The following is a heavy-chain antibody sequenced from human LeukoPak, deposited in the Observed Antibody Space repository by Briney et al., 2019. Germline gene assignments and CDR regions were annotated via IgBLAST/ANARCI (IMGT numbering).Heavy chain of an antibody. CDR1: GFTFSSYS. Sequence: PGGSLRLSCAASGFTFSSYSMNWVRQAPGKGLEWVSSISSSSSYIYYADSVKGRFTISRDNAKNSLYLQMNSLRAEDTAVYYCAREPKLSSSWSPEYFDLWGRGTLVTVSS. V-gene: IGHV3-21*01. J-gene: IGHJ2*01. CDR3: AREPKLSSSWSPEYFDL. CDR2: ISSSSSYI. D-gene: IGHD6-13*01.